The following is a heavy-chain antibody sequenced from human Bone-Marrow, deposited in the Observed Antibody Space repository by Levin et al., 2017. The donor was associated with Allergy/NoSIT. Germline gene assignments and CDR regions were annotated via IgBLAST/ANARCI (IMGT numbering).Heavy chain of an antibody. CDR2: ISGSGGST. CDR3: AESPMYNWNFAY. V-gene: IGHV3-23*01. Sequence: GGSLRLSCAASGFTFSSYAMSWVRQAPGKGLEWVSAISGSGGSTYYADSVKGRFTISRDNSKNTLYLQMNSLRAEDTAVYYCAESPMYNWNFAYWGQGTLVTVSS. CDR1: GFTFSSYA. J-gene: IGHJ4*02. D-gene: IGHD1-20*01.